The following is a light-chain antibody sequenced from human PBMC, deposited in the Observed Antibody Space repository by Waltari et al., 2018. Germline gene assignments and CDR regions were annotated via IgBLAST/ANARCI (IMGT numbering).Light chain of an antibody. CDR3: QQYNDWPPLT. CDR2: GAS. CDR1: QSVSSN. J-gene: IGKJ4*01. V-gene: IGKV3-15*01. Sequence: ETVMTQSPATLSVSPGERATLSCKASQSVSSNLAWYQQKPGQPPRLLIYGASTRATCVPARFSVSGSGAEVTIIISSLQSEDFSVDYCQQYNDWPPLTFGGGTKVEIK.